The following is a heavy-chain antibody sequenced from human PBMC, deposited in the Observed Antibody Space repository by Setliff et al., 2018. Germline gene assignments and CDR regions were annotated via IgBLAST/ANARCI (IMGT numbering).Heavy chain of an antibody. CDR1: EFTLSTYW. J-gene: IGHJ4*02. CDR3: VRGSAYSSGSFDS. CDR2: INSDGSTT. V-gene: IGHV3-74*01. D-gene: IGHD3-22*01. Sequence: SGGSLRLSCAASEFTLSTYWIHWVRQAPRKGLVWVSRINSDGSTTTYADSVKGRFTISRDNGKNTVYLQMNSLRAEDTAMYYCVRGSAYSSGSFDSWGQGTLVTVSS.